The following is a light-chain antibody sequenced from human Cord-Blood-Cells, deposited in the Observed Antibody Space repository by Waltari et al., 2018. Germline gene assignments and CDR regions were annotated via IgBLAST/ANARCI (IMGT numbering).Light chain of an antibody. CDR2: WAA. Sequence: DIVMTQSPDSLAVSLGERATINCKSSQSVLYSSNNKNYLSWYQQKPGQPPKLLIYWAATRESGVPDRFSGSGSGTVFTLTISSLQAEDVAVYYCQAQNTFGQGTKLEIK. CDR1: QSVLYSSNNKNY. V-gene: IGKV4-1*01. J-gene: IGKJ2*01. CDR3: QAQNT.